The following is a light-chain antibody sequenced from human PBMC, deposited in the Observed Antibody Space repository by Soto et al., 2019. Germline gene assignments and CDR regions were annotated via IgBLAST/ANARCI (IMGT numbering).Light chain of an antibody. J-gene: IGKJ4*01. Sequence: EIVLTQSPSTLSLSPGHRAAISCRASQSVGTYLAWYQQKPGQAPRLLIYDASHRATGIPDRFSGSGSGTDFTLTISSLEPEDFAAYFCQHRSSWLTFGGGTKVEIK. CDR1: QSVGTY. CDR2: DAS. CDR3: QHRSSWLT. V-gene: IGKV3-11*01.